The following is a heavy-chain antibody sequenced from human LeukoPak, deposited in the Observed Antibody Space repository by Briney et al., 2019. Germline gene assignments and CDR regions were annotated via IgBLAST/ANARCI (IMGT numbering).Heavy chain of an antibody. V-gene: IGHV3-30*02. J-gene: IGHJ4*02. D-gene: IGHD3-10*01. Sequence: AGGSLRLSCAASGFTFSSYGMHWVRQAPGKGLEWEAFIRYDGSNKYYADSVKGRFTISRDNSKNTLYLQMNSLRAEDTAVYYCAKPPPYGSGSYADYWGQGTLVTVSS. CDR1: GFTFSSYG. CDR2: IRYDGSNK. CDR3: AKPPPYGSGSYADY.